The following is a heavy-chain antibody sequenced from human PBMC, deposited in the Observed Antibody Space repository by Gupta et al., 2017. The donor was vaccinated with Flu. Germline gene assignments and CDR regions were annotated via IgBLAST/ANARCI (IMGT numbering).Heavy chain of an antibody. D-gene: IGHD3-10*01. J-gene: IGHJ4*02. CDR1: GFTYGSYS. CDR2: ISNSGSTI. CDR3: ARARVPTQYYFDY. V-gene: IGHV3-48*02. Sequence: EVQLVESGGGLVQSGGSLRLSCVVSGFTYGSYSMNWVRQAPGKGLEWISYISNSGSTIYYADSVKGRFTISRDDAKNSLYLQMSSLRDDDTALYYCARARVPTQYYFDYWGQGTQVTVSS.